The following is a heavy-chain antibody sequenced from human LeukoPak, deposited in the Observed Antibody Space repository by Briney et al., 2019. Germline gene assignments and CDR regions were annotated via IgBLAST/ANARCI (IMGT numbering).Heavy chain of an antibody. CDR3: AREARYCSSSSCDYFDY. D-gene: IGHD2-2*01. Sequence: PGGSLRLSCVASGFTFSRYTMNWVRQAPGKGLEWVSSISSSGYYIYQADSVKGRFTISRDNAKNSLYLQMNSLRAGDTAVYYCAREARYCSSSSCDYFDYWGQGTLVTVSS. V-gene: IGHV3-21*01. CDR1: GFTFSRYT. CDR2: ISSSGYYI. J-gene: IGHJ4*02.